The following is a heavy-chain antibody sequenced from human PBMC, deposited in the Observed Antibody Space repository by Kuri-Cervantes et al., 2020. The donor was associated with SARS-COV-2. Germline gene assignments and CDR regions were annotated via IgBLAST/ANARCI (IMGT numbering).Heavy chain of an antibody. D-gene: IGHD5-24*01. CDR3: ARGPGYNGYYYMDV. CDR1: RFTFNNYA. Sequence: GESLKISCAASRFTFNNYAMSWVRQAPGKGLEWVSGISGSGDNTYYADSVKGRFTISRDNFKNTVYLQMNSLRAEDTAVYYCARGPGYNGYYYMDVWGNGTTVTVSS. V-gene: IGHV3-23*01. J-gene: IGHJ6*03. CDR2: ISGSGDNT.